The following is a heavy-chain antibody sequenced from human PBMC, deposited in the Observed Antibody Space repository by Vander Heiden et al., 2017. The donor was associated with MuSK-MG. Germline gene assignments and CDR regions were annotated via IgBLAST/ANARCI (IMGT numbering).Heavy chain of an antibody. D-gene: IGHD5-12*01. Sequence: QVQLQESGPGLVKPSETLSPTCTVPGGSISSYYWSWIRQPPGKGLEWIGYIYYSGSTNYNPSLKSRVTISVDTSKNQFSLKLSSVTAADTAVYYCARAPSGYETDYWGQGTLVTVSS. J-gene: IGHJ4*02. CDR3: ARAPSGYETDY. CDR1: GGSISSYY. CDR2: IYYSGST. V-gene: IGHV4-59*01.